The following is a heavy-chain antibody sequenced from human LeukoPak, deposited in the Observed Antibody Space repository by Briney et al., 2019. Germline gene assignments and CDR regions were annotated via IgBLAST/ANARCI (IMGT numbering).Heavy chain of an antibody. CDR2: INWNGGST. D-gene: IGHD1-1*01. CDR3: ARAVQLEWNYYYYYMDV. J-gene: IGHJ6*03. Sequence: GGSLRLSCAASGFTFYDYGMSWVRQAPGKGLEWVSGINWNGGSTGYADSVKGRFTISRDNAKNSLYLQMNSLRAEDTALYYCARAVQLEWNYYYYYMDVWGKGTTVTVSS. V-gene: IGHV3-20*04. CDR1: GFTFYDYG.